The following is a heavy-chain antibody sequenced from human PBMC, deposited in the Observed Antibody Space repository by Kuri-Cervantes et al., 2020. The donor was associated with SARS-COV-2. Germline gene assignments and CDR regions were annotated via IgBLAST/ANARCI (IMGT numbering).Heavy chain of an antibody. J-gene: IGHJ3*02. CDR3: AREQISLIVLQSGTFAI. V-gene: IGHV6-1*01. CDR2: TNYNSQWYT. CDR1: GESASSNSAA. Sequence: SQTLSLTCAISGESASSNSAAWDWIRQSPSRGLEWLGRTNYNSQWYTDYSPSVKSRIIIRSDTSKNHVSLQLSSVTPEDTAVYYCAREQISLIVLQSGTFAIWGQGTMVTVSS. D-gene: IGHD3-22*01.